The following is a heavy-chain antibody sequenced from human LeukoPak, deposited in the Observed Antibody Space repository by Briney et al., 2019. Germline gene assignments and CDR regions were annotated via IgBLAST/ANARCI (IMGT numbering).Heavy chain of an antibody. V-gene: IGHV3-33*01. CDR3: ARDRGSYYIDF. D-gene: IGHD1-1*01. CDR2: IWYDGSNK. Sequence: PGGSLRLSCAASGFTFRNHGMHWVRQAPGKGLEWVVVIWYDGSNKYYADSVKGRFTFSRDNSKNTLSLQMDSLRAEDTALYYCARDRGSYYIDFWGQGTPVTVSS. CDR1: GFTFRNHG. J-gene: IGHJ4*02.